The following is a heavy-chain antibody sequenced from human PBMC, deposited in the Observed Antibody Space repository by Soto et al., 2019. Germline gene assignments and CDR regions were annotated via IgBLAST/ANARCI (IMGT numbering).Heavy chain of an antibody. D-gene: IGHD4-17*01. J-gene: IGHJ4*02. V-gene: IGHV4-4*02. CDR1: GGSITNTNW. CDR2: IFHAGST. CDR3: ARGTTTVPTDIDY. Sequence: SLTCTVSGGSITNTNWWSWVRQPPGKGLEWLGAIFHAGSTNYNPSLKSRITMSADKSENRFSLNLTSVTAADTAVYYCARGTTTVPTDIDYWGQGTLVTVSS.